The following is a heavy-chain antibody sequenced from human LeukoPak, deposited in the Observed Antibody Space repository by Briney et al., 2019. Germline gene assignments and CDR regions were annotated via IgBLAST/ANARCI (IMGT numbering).Heavy chain of an antibody. Sequence: GGSLRLSCAASGFTFSSYSMSWVRQAPGKGLEWVSDISGGGDNTHNADSVKGRFTTSRDNAKNSLYLQMNSLRAEDTAVYYCAREEPIVGATQAAFDIWGQGTMVTVSS. CDR2: ISGGGDNT. J-gene: IGHJ3*02. D-gene: IGHD1-26*01. CDR3: AREEPIVGATQAAFDI. V-gene: IGHV3-23*01. CDR1: GFTFSSYS.